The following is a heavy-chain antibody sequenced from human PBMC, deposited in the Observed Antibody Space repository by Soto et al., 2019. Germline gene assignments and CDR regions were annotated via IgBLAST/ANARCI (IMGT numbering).Heavy chain of an antibody. V-gene: IGHV3-33*01. D-gene: IGHD5-12*01. CDR3: ARDKDRGAYSGYDYYYYGMDV. CDR2: IWYDGSNK. Sequence: GGSLRLSCAASGFTFSSYGMHWVRQAPGKGLEWVAVIWYDGSNKYYADSVKGRFTISRDNSKNTLYLQMNSLRAEDTAVYYCARDKDRGAYSGYDYYYYGMDVWGQGTTVTVSS. J-gene: IGHJ6*02. CDR1: GFTFSSYG.